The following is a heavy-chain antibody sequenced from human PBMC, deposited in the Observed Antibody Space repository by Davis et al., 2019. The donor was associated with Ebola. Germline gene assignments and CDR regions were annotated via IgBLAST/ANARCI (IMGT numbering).Heavy chain of an antibody. V-gene: IGHV1-46*01. CDR3: AREGGRYYDSSGYVFDI. CDR1: GYRFTSYY. CDR2: INTITGGT. J-gene: IGHJ3*02. Sequence: ASVKVSCKASGYRFTSYYMHWVRQAPGQGLEWMGIINTITGGTSYAQNFQVRVNMTRHTSTGTVYMELSSLRSEDTAVYYCAREGGRYYDSSGYVFDIWGQGTMVKVSS. D-gene: IGHD3-22*01.